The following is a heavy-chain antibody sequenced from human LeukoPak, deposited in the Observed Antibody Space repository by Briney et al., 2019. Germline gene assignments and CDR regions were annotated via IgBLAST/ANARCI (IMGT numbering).Heavy chain of an antibody. CDR3: AKDRGGGFFDY. CDR2: IRNKANSYIT. D-gene: IGHD3-16*01. J-gene: IGHJ4*02. CDR1: GFSFSGHY. Sequence: GGSLRLSCAASGFSFSGHYMNWVRQAPGKGLDWVARIRNKANSYITEYAASVRGRFTISRDDSKNSLYLQMTSLKTEDTAVYYCAKDRGGGFFDYWGQGALVTVSS. V-gene: IGHV3-72*01.